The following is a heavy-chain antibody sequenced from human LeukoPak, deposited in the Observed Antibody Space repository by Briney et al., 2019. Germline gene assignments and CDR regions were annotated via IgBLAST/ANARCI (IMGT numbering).Heavy chain of an antibody. CDR2: IWYDGGNK. Sequence: GGSLRLSCAASGFTFSSYGMHWVRQAPGKGLEWVAVIWYDGGNKYYADSVKGRFTISRDNSKNTLYLQMNSLRAEDTAVYYCARDFQPGIAAAGTGTLRYWGQGTLVTVSS. CDR3: ARDFQPGIAAAGTGTLRY. D-gene: IGHD6-13*01. J-gene: IGHJ4*02. CDR1: GFTFSSYG. V-gene: IGHV3-33*01.